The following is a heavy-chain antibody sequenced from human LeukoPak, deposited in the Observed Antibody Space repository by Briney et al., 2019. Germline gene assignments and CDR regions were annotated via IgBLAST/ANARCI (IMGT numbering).Heavy chain of an antibody. CDR1: GYTFTSYD. CDR2: MSPNSGNT. CDR3: ASWEMIYYGMDV. V-gene: IGHV1-8*01. Sequence: VASVKVSCKASGYTFTSYDINWVRQATGQGLEWMGWMSPNSGNTGYAQKFQGRVTMTGNTSISTAYMELSSLRSEDTAVYYCASWEMIYYGMDVWGQGTMVTVSS. J-gene: IGHJ6*02. D-gene: IGHD1-26*01.